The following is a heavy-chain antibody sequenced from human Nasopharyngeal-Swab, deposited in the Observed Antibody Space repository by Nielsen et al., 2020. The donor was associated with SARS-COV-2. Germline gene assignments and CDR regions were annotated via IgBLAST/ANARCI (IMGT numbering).Heavy chain of an antibody. D-gene: IGHD3-10*01. CDR3: ARDRGFDGYYYMDV. Sequence: GASLKISCAASGFTVTYNYMSWVRQAPGKGLEWVSLISTGGTTSYADSVKGRFTISRDISKNTLYLQMNSLRAEDTAVYYCARDRGFDGYYYMDVWGKGTTVTVSS. CDR1: GFTVTYNY. J-gene: IGHJ6*03. CDR2: ISTGGTT. V-gene: IGHV3-53*01.